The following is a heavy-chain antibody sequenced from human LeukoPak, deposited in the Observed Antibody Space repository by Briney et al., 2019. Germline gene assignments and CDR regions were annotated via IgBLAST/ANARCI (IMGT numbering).Heavy chain of an antibody. CDR3: ARCMGECQLVSWFDP. CDR1: GGTFSSYP. D-gene: IGHD3-16*01. Sequence: SVKVSCKASGGTFSSYPISWVRQAPGQGLEWMGGIIPIFGTTNYAQKFQGRVTIITDESTSTTYMELSSLRSEDTAVYYCARCMGECQLVSWFDPWGQGTLVTVSP. CDR2: IIPIFGTT. V-gene: IGHV1-69*05. J-gene: IGHJ5*02.